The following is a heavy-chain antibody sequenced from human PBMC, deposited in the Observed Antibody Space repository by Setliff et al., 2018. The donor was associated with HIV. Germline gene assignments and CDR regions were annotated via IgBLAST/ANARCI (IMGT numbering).Heavy chain of an antibody. CDR3: AHVYSSGPFYYFDY. CDR1: GFSLSTSGMC. D-gene: IGHD6-19*01. J-gene: IGHJ4*02. Sequence: SGPTLVNPTQTLTLTCTFSGFSLSTSGMCVSWIRQPPGKALEWLARIDWDDDKYYSTSLRTRLTVSKDNSKNQVVLTMTNMDPVDTATYYCAHVYSSGPFYYFDYWGQGTLVTVSS. CDR2: IDWDDDK. V-gene: IGHV2-70*12.